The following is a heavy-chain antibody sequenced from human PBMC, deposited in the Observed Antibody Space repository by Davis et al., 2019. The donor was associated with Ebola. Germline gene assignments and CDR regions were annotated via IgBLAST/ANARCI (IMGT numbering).Heavy chain of an antibody. CDR2: ISSSSSYI. V-gene: IGHV3-21*01. J-gene: IGHJ6*02. CDR3: ASLRGRGMDV. CDR1: GFTFSSYS. Sequence: GESLKISCAASGFTFSSYSMNWVRQAPGKGLEWVSSISSSSSYIYYADSVKGRFTISRDNAKNSLYLQMNSLRAEDTAKYFCASLRGRGMDVWGQGTTVTVSS.